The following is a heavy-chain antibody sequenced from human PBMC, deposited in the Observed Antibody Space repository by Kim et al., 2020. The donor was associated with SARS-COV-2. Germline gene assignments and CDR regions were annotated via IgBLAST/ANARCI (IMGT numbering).Heavy chain of an antibody. CDR2: ISWNSGSI. CDR1: GFTFGDYA. D-gene: IGHD6-13*01. Sequence: GGSLRLSCAASGFTFGDYAMHWVRQAPGKGLEWVSGISWNSGSIGYADSVKGRFTISRDNAKNSLYLQMNSLRAEDTALYYCAKDLYSSSWFTYWYFDLWGRGTLVTVSS. CDR3: AKDLYSSSWFTYWYFDL. J-gene: IGHJ2*01. V-gene: IGHV3-9*01.